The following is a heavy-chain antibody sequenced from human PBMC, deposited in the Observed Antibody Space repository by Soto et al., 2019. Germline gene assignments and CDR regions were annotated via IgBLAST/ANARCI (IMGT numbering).Heavy chain of an antibody. Sequence: GGSLRLSCAASGFTFSSYGMHWVRQAPGKGLEWVAVIWYDGSNKYYADSVKGRFTISRDNSKNTLYLQMNSLRAEDTAVYYCAKGSRPVAAYYFDYWGQGSLVTVSS. CDR2: IWYDGSNK. J-gene: IGHJ4*02. CDR1: GFTFSSYG. CDR3: AKGSRPVAAYYFDY. V-gene: IGHV3-33*06. D-gene: IGHD6-19*01.